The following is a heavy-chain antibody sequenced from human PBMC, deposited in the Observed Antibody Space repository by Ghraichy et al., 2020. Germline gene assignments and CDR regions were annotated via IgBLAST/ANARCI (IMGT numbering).Heavy chain of an antibody. CDR3: ARSSVDSRAFDI. CDR1: GGSISSYY. J-gene: IGHJ3*02. D-gene: IGHD3-22*01. CDR2: VYYSGST. V-gene: IGHV4-59*08. Sequence: SETLSLTCIVSGGSISSYYWSWIRQPPGKGLEWIGNVYYSGSTNYNPSLKSRVTISVDTSKKQFSLKLSSVTAADTAVYYCARSSVDSRAFDIWGQGTMVTVSS.